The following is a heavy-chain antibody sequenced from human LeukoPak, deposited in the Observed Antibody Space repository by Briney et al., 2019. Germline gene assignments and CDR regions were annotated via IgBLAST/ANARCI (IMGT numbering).Heavy chain of an antibody. CDR1: GYSISSGYY. CDR3: ARRWVSVWVAGTFFDY. Sequence: SETLSLTCTVSGYSISSGYYWGWIRQPPGKGLEWIGEINHSGSTNYNPSLKSRVTISVDTSKNQFSLKLSSVTAADTAVYYCARRWVSVWVAGTFFDYWGQGTLVTVSS. D-gene: IGHD6-19*01. CDR2: INHSGST. V-gene: IGHV4-38-2*02. J-gene: IGHJ4*02.